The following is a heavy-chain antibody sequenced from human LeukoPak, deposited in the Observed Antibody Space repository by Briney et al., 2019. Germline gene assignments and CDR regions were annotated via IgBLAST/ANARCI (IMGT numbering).Heavy chain of an antibody. CDR2: IYHSGST. J-gene: IGHJ4*02. D-gene: IGHD3-22*01. V-gene: IGHV4-30-2*01. CDR3: ARALKPQTYYYDSSGYFDY. Sequence: SETLSLTCAVSGGSISSGGYSWSWIRQPPGKGLEWIGYIYHSGSTYYNPSLKSRVTISVDRSKNQFSLKLSSVTAADTAVYYCARALKPQTYYYDSSGYFDYWGQGTLVTVSS. CDR1: GGSISSGGYS.